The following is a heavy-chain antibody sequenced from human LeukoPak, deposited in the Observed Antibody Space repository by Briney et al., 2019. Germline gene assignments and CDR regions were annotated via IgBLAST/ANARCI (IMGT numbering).Heavy chain of an antibody. J-gene: IGHJ2*01. CDR1: GYTFTSYG. Sequence: ASVKVSCKASGYTFTSYGISWVRQAPGQGLEWMGWISAYNGNTNYAQKLQGRVTMTTDTSTSTAYMELRSLRSDDTAVYYCARDKTVTHRDAFDLWGRGTLVTVSS. D-gene: IGHD4-17*01. CDR2: ISAYNGNT. V-gene: IGHV1-18*01. CDR3: ARDKTVTHRDAFDL.